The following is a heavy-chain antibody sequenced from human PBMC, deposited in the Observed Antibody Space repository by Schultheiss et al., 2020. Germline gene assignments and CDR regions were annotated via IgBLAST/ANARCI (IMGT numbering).Heavy chain of an antibody. D-gene: IGHD6-19*01. CDR3: AKAGKLAVAANFDY. CDR1: GLTFSSYA. CDR2: ISGSGDST. J-gene: IGHJ4*02. V-gene: IGHV3-23*01. Sequence: GGSLRLSCAASGLTFSSYAMTWVRQAPGKGLEWVSAISGSGDSTYYADSVNGRFTISRDNSKNTLYLQMNSLRVDDTAVYYCAKAGKLAVAANFDYWGQGTLVTVSS.